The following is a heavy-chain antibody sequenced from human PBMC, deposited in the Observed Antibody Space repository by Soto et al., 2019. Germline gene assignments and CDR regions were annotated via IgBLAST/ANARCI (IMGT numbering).Heavy chain of an antibody. J-gene: IGHJ6*02. CDR3: ASRVLCDMDV. Sequence: QEQLVQSGAEAKEPGASLKVSCKASGDTFTTNYIHWVRQDPGQGLEWMGRINPNSGATLYAQKLQGRLTLTTDTSTSTVYMDLNSLKSEDSAVYYCASRVLCDMDVWGQGTTVTVSS. D-gene: IGHD2-21*01. CDR2: INPNSGAT. V-gene: IGHV1-46*04. CDR1: GDTFTTNY.